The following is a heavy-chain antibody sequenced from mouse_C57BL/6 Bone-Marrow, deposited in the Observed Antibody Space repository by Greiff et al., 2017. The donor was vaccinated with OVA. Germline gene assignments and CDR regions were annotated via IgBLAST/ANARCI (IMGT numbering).Heavy chain of an antibody. D-gene: IGHD4-1*01. CDR2: IRSKSNNYAT. J-gene: IGHJ2*01. V-gene: IGHV10-1*01. Sequence: EVKVVESGGGLVQPKGSLKLSCAASGFSFNTYAMNWVRQAPGKGLEWVARIRSKSNNYATYYADSVKDRFTISRDDSESMLYLQMNNLKTEDTAMYYCVSQLGHFDYWGQGTTLTVSS. CDR3: VSQLGHFDY. CDR1: GFSFNTYA.